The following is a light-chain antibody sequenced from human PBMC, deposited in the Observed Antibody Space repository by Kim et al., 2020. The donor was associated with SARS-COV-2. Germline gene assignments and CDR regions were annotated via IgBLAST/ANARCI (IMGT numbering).Light chain of an antibody. CDR2: GKY. CDR3: NSRDSSGDHVV. J-gene: IGLJ7*01. Sequence: SSELTQDPAVSVALGQTVRITCQGDSLRNYYATWYQQRPGQAPVLVLYGKYNRPSGIPDRFSGSASGNTASLTITGAQAEDEADYYCNSRDSSGDHVVFGGDTQLTVL. V-gene: IGLV3-19*01. CDR1: SLRNYY.